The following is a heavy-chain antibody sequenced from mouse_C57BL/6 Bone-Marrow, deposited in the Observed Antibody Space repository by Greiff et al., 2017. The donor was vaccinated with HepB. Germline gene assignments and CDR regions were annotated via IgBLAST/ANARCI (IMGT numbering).Heavy chain of an antibody. CDR3: ARRDSTVVATDYYAMDY. CDR1: GYTFTSYW. J-gene: IGHJ4*01. V-gene: IGHV1-64*01. D-gene: IGHD1-1*01. Sequence: QVQLQQPGAELVKPGASVKLSCKASGYTFTSYWMHWVKQRPGQGLEWIGMIHPNSGSTNYNEKFKSKATLTVDKSSSTAYMQLSSLTSEDSAVYYCARRDSTVVATDYYAMDYWGQGTSVTVSS. CDR2: IHPNSGST.